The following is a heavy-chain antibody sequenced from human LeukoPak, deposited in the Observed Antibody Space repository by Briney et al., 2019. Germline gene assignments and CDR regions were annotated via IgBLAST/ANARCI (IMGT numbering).Heavy chain of an antibody. Sequence: GGSVRLSCAASGFTFSSYAMSWVRQAPGKGLEWVSVISGSGTNTYYADSVKGRFTISRDNSKNTLYLQMNSLRAEDTALYYCAKKAYYFDYWGQGTLVTVSS. CDR1: GFTFSSYA. CDR2: ISGSGTNT. J-gene: IGHJ4*02. CDR3: AKKAYYFDY. V-gene: IGHV3-23*01.